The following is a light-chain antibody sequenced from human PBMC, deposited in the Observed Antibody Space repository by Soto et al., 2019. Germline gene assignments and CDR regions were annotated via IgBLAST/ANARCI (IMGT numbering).Light chain of an antibody. Sequence: EIVLTQSPGTLSLSPGERATLSCSASQSVSNNYLAWYQQKPGQAPRLLVYGASNRATGIPDRFRGSGSGTDFTLTISRLEPEDFAVDYCQQYGSSGTFGQGTKVDIK. J-gene: IGKJ1*01. CDR2: GAS. CDR1: QSVSNNY. V-gene: IGKV3-20*01. CDR3: QQYGSSGT.